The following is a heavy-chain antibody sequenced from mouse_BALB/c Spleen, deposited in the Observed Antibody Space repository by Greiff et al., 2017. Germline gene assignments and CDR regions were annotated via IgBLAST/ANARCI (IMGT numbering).Heavy chain of an antibody. V-gene: IGHV5-6-5*01. Sequence: EVMLVESGGGLVKPGGSLKLSCAASGFTFSSYAMSWVRQTPEKRLEWVASISSGGSTYYPDSVKGRFTISRDNARNILYLQMSSLRSEDTAMYYCARSYDGYHYAMDYWGQGTSVTVSS. CDR2: ISSGGST. J-gene: IGHJ4*01. D-gene: IGHD2-3*01. CDR3: ARSYDGYHYAMDY. CDR1: GFTFSSYA.